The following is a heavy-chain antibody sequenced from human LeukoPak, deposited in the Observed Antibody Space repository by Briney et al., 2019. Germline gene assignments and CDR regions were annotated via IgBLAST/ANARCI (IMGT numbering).Heavy chain of an antibody. D-gene: IGHD3-16*01. V-gene: IGHV3-48*03. CDR1: EFTFSSFD. J-gene: IGHJ6*02. CDR2: FSFSRRIT. CDR3: ATYTHWVAGDV. Sequence: GGSLRLSCAASEFTFSSFDINWVRQAPGKGLEWVSYFSFSRRITLYSDSVKGRFTISRDNPSNSLYLQMNSLRAEDTAVYYCATYTHWVAGDVWGQGTTVTVSS.